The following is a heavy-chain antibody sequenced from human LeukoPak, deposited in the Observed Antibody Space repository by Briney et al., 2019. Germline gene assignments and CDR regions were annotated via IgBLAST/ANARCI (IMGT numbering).Heavy chain of an antibody. Sequence: ASVKVSCKASGYTFTSYDISWVRQAPGQGLEWMGWISAYNGNTNYAQKLQGRVTMTTDTSTSTAYMELRSLRSDDTAVYYCATATTGTASYYYYYMDVWGKGTTVTVSS. CDR2: ISAYNGNT. CDR3: ATATTGTASYYYYYMDV. V-gene: IGHV1-18*01. CDR1: GYTFTSYD. D-gene: IGHD1-1*01. J-gene: IGHJ6*03.